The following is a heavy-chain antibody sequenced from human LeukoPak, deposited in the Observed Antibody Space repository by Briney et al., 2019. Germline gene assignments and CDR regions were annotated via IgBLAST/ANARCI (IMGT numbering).Heavy chain of an antibody. V-gene: IGHV4-34*01. CDR3: ARESFLREDSSGLDAFDI. D-gene: IGHD3-22*01. J-gene: IGHJ3*02. CDR2: INHSGST. CDR1: GGSFSGYY. Sequence: SETLSLTCAVYGGSFSGYYWSWIRQPPGKGLEWIGEINHSGSTNYNPSLKSRVTISVDTSKNQFSLKLSSVTAADTAVYYCARESFLREDSSGLDAFDIWGQGTMVTVSS.